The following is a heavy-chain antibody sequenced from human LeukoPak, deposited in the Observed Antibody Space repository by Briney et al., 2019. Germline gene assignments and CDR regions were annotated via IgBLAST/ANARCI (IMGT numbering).Heavy chain of an antibody. Sequence: GGSLRLSCAASGFTFSSFFMTWVRQAPGKGLEWVSGVTGNTATTSYADSVKGRFTISRDNSKNTLYLQMNSLRAEDTAVYYCARSLAAELLWFGESGFDYWGQGTLVTVSS. J-gene: IGHJ4*02. D-gene: IGHD3-10*01. CDR3: ARSLAAELLWFGESGFDY. V-gene: IGHV3-23*01. CDR1: GFTFSSFF. CDR2: VTGNTATT.